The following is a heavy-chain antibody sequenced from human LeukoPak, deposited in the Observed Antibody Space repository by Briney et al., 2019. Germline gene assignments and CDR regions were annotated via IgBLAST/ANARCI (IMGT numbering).Heavy chain of an antibody. CDR3: AKSGGYGLIDY. CDR2: IYYSGNT. V-gene: IGHV4-39*01. J-gene: IGHJ4*02. D-gene: IGHD1-26*01. CDR1: GVSISGSGYY. Sequence: SETLSLTCTVSGVSISGSGYYFGWIRQPPGEGLEWIGNIYYSGNTYYNASLESRVTISVDTSKNEFSLRLNSVTAADTAMYYCAKSGGYGLIDYWGQGTLVTVSS.